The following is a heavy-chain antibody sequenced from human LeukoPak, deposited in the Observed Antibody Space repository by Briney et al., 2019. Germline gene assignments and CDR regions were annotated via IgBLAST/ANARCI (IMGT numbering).Heavy chain of an antibody. Sequence: GRSLRLSCAASGFSFSSYGLHWVRQAPGKRLEWVAVIYFDTKNIHYADSVKGRFTVSRDDSKNTLYLQMNSLRAEDTAVYYCARESCLNAVCYTGEGAFDIWGRGTMVTVSS. D-gene: IGHD2-8*01. CDR1: GFSFSSYG. CDR2: IYFDTKNI. CDR3: ARESCLNAVCYTGEGAFDI. V-gene: IGHV3-33*01. J-gene: IGHJ3*02.